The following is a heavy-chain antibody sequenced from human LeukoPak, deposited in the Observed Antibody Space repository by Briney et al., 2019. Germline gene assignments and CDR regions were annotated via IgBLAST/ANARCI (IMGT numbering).Heavy chain of an antibody. Sequence: GESLRLSCVASGYTFSNYAMHRVRQTPEKGLEYVSGINSNGGSTQYASSVKGRFTISRDNSKDTLYLQMGSLRSEDMAVYYCARAPTVTAESAFGYWGQGTLVTVSS. J-gene: IGHJ4*02. CDR2: INSNGGST. CDR1: GYTFSNYA. D-gene: IGHD4-17*01. CDR3: ARAPTVTAESAFGY. V-gene: IGHV3-64*01.